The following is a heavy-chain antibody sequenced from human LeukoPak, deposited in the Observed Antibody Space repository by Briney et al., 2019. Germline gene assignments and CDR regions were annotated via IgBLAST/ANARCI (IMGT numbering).Heavy chain of an antibody. Sequence: GGSLRLSCATSGFTFSSYAMSWVRQAPGKGLEWVSAISGSGGSTYYADSVKGRFTISRDDSKNTLYLQMNSLRAEDTAVYYRAKGHSGSPSHYFDYWGQGTLVTVSS. D-gene: IGHD1-26*01. J-gene: IGHJ4*02. CDR1: GFTFSSYA. CDR2: ISGSGGST. CDR3: AKGHSGSPSHYFDY. V-gene: IGHV3-23*01.